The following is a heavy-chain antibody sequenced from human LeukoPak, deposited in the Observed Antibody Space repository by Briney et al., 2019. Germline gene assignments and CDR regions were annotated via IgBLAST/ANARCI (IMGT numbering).Heavy chain of an antibody. Sequence: KTSETLSLTCAVYGGSFSGYYWSWIRQPPGKGLEWIGEINHSGSTNYNPSLKSRVTISVDTSKNQFSLKLSSVTAADTAVYYCARGFRRYSSSRFDLWGQGTLVTVSS. D-gene: IGHD6-19*01. CDR2: INHSGST. CDR3: ARGFRRYSSSRFDL. CDR1: GGSFSGYY. J-gene: IGHJ5*02. V-gene: IGHV4-34*01.